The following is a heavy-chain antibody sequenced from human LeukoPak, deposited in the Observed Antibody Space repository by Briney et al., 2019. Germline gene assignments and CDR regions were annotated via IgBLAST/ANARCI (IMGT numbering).Heavy chain of an antibody. J-gene: IGHJ6*03. V-gene: IGHV3-23*01. Sequence: GGSLRLSCAVSGFTFGNSAMSWVRQAPGKGLEWISGISASGHYTYTADSLKGRFTISRDNSKNTLYLQRNSLRAEDTALYYCAKDGSWGDYQFYFYIDVWGKGTTVTVSS. D-gene: IGHD3-16*01. CDR2: ISASGHYT. CDR1: GFTFGNSA. CDR3: AKDGSWGDYQFYFYIDV.